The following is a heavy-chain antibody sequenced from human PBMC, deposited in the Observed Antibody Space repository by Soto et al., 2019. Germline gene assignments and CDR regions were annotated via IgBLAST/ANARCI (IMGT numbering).Heavy chain of an antibody. CDR2: ISGSGGST. D-gene: IGHD2-2*01. J-gene: IGHJ4*02. CDR3: AKRISSTSCYALDY. V-gene: IGHV3-23*01. Sequence: EVPLLESGGGLVQPGGSLRLSCAASGFTFSSYAMSWVRQAPGKGLEWVSAISGSGGSTYYADSVKGRFTISRDNSKNTLYLQMNSLRAEDTAVYYCAKRISSTSCYALDYWGQGTLVTVSS. CDR1: GFTFSSYA.